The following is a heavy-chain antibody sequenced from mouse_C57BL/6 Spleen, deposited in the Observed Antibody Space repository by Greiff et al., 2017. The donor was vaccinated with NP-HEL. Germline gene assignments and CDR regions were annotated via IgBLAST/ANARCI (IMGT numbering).Heavy chain of an antibody. V-gene: IGHV1-54*01. D-gene: IGHD3-2*02. CDR3: ARWGDSSGPLFAY. CDR1: GYAFTNYL. CDR2: INPGSGGT. Sequence: VQLQQSGAELVRPGTSVKVSCKASGYAFTNYLIEWVKQRPGQGLEWIGVINPGSGGTNYNEKFKGKATLTADKSSSTAYMQLSSLTSEDSAVYFCARWGDSSGPLFAYWGQGTLVTVSA. J-gene: IGHJ3*01.